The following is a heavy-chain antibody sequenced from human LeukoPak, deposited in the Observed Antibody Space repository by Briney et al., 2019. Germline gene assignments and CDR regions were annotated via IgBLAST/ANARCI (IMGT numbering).Heavy chain of an antibody. V-gene: IGHV3-23*01. CDR3: AKDLMITYGGVIIHPGNFDY. Sequence: GGSLRLSCAASGFTFSSYAMSWVRQAPGKGLEWVSAISGSGGSTYYADSVKGRFTISRDNSKNTLYLQMNSLRAEDTAVYYCAKDLMITYGGVIIHPGNFDYWGQGTLVTVSS. CDR2: ISGSGGST. D-gene: IGHD3-16*01. CDR1: GFTFSSYA. J-gene: IGHJ4*02.